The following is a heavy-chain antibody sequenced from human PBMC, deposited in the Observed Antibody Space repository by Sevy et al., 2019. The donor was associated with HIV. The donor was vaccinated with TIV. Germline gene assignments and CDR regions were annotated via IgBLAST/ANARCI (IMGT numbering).Heavy chain of an antibody. CDR3: AREGYSYGYEWFDP. CDR2: ISAYNGNT. Sequence: ASVKPSCKASGYTFTSYGISWVRQAPGQGLEWMGWISAYNGNTNYAQKLQGRVTMTTDTSTSTAYMELRSLRSDDTAVYYCAREGYSYGYEWFDPWGQGTLVTVSS. D-gene: IGHD5-18*01. J-gene: IGHJ5*02. V-gene: IGHV1-18*01. CDR1: GYTFTSYG.